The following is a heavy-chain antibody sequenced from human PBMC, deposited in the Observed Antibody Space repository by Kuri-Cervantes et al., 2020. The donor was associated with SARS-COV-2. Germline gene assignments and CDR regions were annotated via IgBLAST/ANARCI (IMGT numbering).Heavy chain of an antibody. Sequence: ASVKVSCKASGYTFTSYGISWVRQAPGQGLEWMGWINPNSGGTNYAQKFQGRVTMTRDTSISTAYMELSRLRSDDTAVYYCARGRWLRLFHSRDDAFDIWGQGTMVTVSS. CDR3: ARGRWLRLFHSRDDAFDI. J-gene: IGHJ3*02. CDR2: INPNSGGT. D-gene: IGHD5-12*01. CDR1: GYTFTSYG. V-gene: IGHV1-2*02.